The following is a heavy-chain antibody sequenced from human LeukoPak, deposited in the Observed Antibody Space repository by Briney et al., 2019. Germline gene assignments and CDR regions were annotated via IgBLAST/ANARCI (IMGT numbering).Heavy chain of an antibody. CDR2: INPNSGGT. V-gene: IGHV1-2*02. CDR3: ARDNDYGSGSY. J-gene: IGHJ4*02. CDR1: GYTFTGYY. Sequence: ASVKVSCKASGYTFTGYYMHWVRQAPGQGLEWMGWINPNSGGTNYAQKFQGRVTMTRDTSSSTAYMDLSRLRSDDTAVYYCARDNDYGSGSYWGQGTLVTVSS. D-gene: IGHD3-10*01.